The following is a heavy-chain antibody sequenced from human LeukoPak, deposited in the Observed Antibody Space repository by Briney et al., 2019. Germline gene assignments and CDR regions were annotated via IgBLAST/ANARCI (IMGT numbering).Heavy chain of an antibody. D-gene: IGHD5-18*01. V-gene: IGHV3-7*01. CDR1: GFTFSDYY. CDR3: ARDLAYSRLDY. J-gene: IGHJ4*02. Sequence: GGSLRLSCAASGFTFSDYYMSWIRQAPGKGLEWVASINPDGNKKYSADSVKGRFTISRDNAENSLYLQMNSLRVEDTAFYYCARDLAYSRLDYWGQGMLVTVSS. CDR2: INPDGNKK.